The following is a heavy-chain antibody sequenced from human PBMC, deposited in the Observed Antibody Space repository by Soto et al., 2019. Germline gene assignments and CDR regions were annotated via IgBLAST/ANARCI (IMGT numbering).Heavy chain of an antibody. V-gene: IGHV2-5*02. CDR3: ERSHVLLSSAFDS. CDR1: GFSIRTSGLG. CDR2: VYWDDDK. J-gene: IGHJ4*02. Sequence: QITLKESGPTLVKPTQPLTLTCTFSGFSIRTSGLGVGWFRQPPGKALEWLALVYWDDDKRYSPSLKNSLTITTAHSTNPVVLTITNRDHADTATYFCERSHVLLSSAFDSWGQGTLDSGSS. D-gene: IGHD3-10*01.